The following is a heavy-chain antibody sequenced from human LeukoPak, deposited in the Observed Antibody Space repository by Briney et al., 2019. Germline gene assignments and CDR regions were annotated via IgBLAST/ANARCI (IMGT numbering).Heavy chain of an antibody. J-gene: IGHJ3*02. CDR1: GFTFSSYA. CDR2: ISGSGGST. CDR3: AKDPNGDYIGTFDI. D-gene: IGHD4-17*01. V-gene: IGHV3-23*01. Sequence: GGSLRLSCAASGFTFSSYAMTWVRQAPGKGLEWVSSISGSGGSTQYAASVQGRFTISRDNSKNTLYLQMNSLRAEDTAVYYCAKDPNGDYIGTFDIWGQGTMVTVSS.